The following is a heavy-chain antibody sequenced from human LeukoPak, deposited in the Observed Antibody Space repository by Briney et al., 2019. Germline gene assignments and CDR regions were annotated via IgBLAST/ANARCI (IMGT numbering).Heavy chain of an antibody. V-gene: IGHV1-2*02. CDR2: INPNSGGT. J-gene: IGHJ6*03. D-gene: IGHD3-10*01. CDR3: ARDHSNRLLWFGELLSVYYYYMDV. Sequence: ASVKVSCKASGYTFTGYYMHWVRQAPGQGLEWMGWINPNSGGTNYAQKFRGRVTMTRDTSISTAYMELSRLRSDDTAVYYCARDHSNRLLWFGELLSVYYYYMDVWGKGTTVTVSS. CDR1: GYTFTGYY.